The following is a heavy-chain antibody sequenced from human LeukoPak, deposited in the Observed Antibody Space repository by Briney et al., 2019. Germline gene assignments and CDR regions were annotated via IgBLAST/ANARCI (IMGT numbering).Heavy chain of an antibody. CDR1: GGTFSSYA. D-gene: IGHD3-22*01. Sequence: SVKVSCEASGGTFSSYAISWVRQAPGQGLEWMGGIIPIFGTANYAQKFQGRVTITADESTSTAYTELSSLRSEDTAVYYCARGPIRPLYYDSSNNWFDPWGQGTLVTVS. CDR3: ARGPIRPLYYDSSNNWFDP. CDR2: IIPIFGTA. J-gene: IGHJ5*02. V-gene: IGHV1-69*13.